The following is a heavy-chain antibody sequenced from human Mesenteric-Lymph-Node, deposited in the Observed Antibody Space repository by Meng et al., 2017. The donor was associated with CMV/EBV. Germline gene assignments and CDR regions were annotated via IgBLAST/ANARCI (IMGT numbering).Heavy chain of an antibody. CDR2: ISGSGSPI. CDR1: GFTFRLYE. J-gene: IGHJ6*02. V-gene: IGHV3-48*03. CDR3: ARDSPDGMDV. Sequence: GGSLRLSCAASGFTFRLYEINWVRQAPGKGLEWVSYISGSGSPIKYADSVKGRFIISRDNAKNSVYLQMNSLRAEDTAVYYCARDSPDGMDVWGQGTTVTVSS.